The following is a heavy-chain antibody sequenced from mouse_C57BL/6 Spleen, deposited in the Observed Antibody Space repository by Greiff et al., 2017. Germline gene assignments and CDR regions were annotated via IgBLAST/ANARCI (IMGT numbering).Heavy chain of an antibody. CDR1: GFTFSDYG. V-gene: IGHV5-17*01. CDR3: ARHSPRDYYAMDY. D-gene: IGHD3-3*01. CDR2: ISSGSSTI. Sequence: VQLKESGGGLVKPGGSLKLSCAASGFTFSDYGMHWVRQAPEKGLEWVAYISSGSSTIYYADTVKGRFTISRDNAKNTLFLQMTSLRSEDTAMYYCARHSPRDYYAMDYWGQGTSVTVSS. J-gene: IGHJ4*01.